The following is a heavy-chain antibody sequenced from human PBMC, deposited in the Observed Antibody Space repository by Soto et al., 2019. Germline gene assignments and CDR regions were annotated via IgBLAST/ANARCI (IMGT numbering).Heavy chain of an antibody. CDR3: AKEAISMDYYYYYYMDV. CDR1: GFTFSNYA. V-gene: IGHV3-23*01. Sequence: EVQLLESGGGLVQPGGSLRLSCAASGFTFSNYAMTWVRQAPGKGLEWVSAIGGSAGGTYYADSVKGRFTISRDNSKNTLYLQMSSLRGEDTAVYYCAKEAISMDYYYYYYMDVWGKGTTVTVSS. CDR2: IGGSAGGT. J-gene: IGHJ6*03. D-gene: IGHD2-8*01.